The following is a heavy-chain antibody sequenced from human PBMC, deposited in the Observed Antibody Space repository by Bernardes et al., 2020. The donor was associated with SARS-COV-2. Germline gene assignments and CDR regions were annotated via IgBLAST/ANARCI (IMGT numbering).Heavy chain of an antibody. CDR2: INSDGSST. J-gene: IGHJ6*02. V-gene: IGHV3-74*01. Sequence: GGSLRLSCAASGFTFSSYWMHWVRQAPGKGLVWVSRINSDGSSTSYADSVKGRFTISRDNAKNTLYLQMNSLRAEDTAVYYCAREAAGPLGPLYYYYGMDVWGQGTTVTVSS. CDR1: GFTFSSYW. D-gene: IGHD6-13*01. CDR3: AREAAGPLGPLYYYYGMDV.